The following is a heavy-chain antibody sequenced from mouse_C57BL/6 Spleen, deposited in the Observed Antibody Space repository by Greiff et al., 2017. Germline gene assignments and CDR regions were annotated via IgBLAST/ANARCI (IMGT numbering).Heavy chain of an antibody. CDR1: GYTFTSYW. D-gene: IGHD1-1*01. CDR2: IDPSDSYT. V-gene: IGHV1-59*01. Sequence: VQLQQPGAELVRPGTSVKLSCKASGYTFTSYWMHWVKQRPGQGLEWIGVIDPSDSYTNYNQKFKGKATLTVDTSSSTAYMQLSSLTSEDSAVYYCARKDYGSSYRYFDVWGTGTTVTVSS. J-gene: IGHJ1*03. CDR3: ARKDYGSSYRYFDV.